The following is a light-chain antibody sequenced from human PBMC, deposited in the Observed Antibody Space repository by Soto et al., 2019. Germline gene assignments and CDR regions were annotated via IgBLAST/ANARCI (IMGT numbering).Light chain of an antibody. CDR2: ENN. CDR3: GTWDSSLSVHYV. CDR1: SSNFWNNY. J-gene: IGLJ1*01. Sequence: QSVLTQPPSVSAAPGQKVTISCSVSSSNFWNNYVSWYQQLPGTAPKLLIYENNKRPSGIPDRFSGSKSGTSATLGITGLQTGDEADYYCGTWDSSLSVHYVFGTGTKVTVL. V-gene: IGLV1-51*02.